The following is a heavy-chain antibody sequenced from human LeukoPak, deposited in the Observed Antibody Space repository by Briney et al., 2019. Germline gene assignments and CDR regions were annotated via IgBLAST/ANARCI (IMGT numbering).Heavy chain of an antibody. CDR3: ARAEGYGAIDY. D-gene: IGHD5-12*01. CDR2: ISSSSSYI. Sequence: PGGSLRLSCAASGFTFSSYSMNWVHQAPGKGLEWVSSISSSSSYIYYVDSVKGRFTISRDNAKNSLYLQMNSLRAEDTALYYCARAEGYGAIDYWGQGTLVTVSS. J-gene: IGHJ4*02. CDR1: GFTFSSYS. V-gene: IGHV3-21*01.